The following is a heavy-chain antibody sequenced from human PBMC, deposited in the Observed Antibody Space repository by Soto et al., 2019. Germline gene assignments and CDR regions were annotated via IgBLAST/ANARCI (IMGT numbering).Heavy chain of an antibody. CDR3: ARDIGRGYDFWSGYYWFDP. V-gene: IGHV1-46*01. CDR1: GYTFTSYY. J-gene: IGHJ5*02. D-gene: IGHD3-3*01. CDR2: INPSGGST. Sequence: ASVKVSCKASGYTFTSYYMHWARQAPGQGLEWMGIINPSGGSTRYAQKSQGRVTMTRDTSTSTVYMELSSLRSDDTAVYYCARDIGRGYDFWSGYYWFDPWGQGTLVTVSS.